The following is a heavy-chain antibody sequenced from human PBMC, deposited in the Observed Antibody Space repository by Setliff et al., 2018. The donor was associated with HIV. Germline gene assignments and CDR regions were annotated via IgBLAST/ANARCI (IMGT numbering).Heavy chain of an antibody. CDR3: AREFHSSGYAGIFDV. Sequence: PGGSLRLSCTGSGFIFSFYVMTWVRQVPGKGLEWISSITGDSRRTFYADSVKGRFTISRDISKNTLYLQMDSLRAEDTAVYFCAREFHSSGYAGIFDVWGQGTAVTVSS. J-gene: IGHJ3*01. V-gene: IGHV3-23*01. CDR2: ITGDSRRT. D-gene: IGHD3-22*01. CDR1: GFIFSFYV.